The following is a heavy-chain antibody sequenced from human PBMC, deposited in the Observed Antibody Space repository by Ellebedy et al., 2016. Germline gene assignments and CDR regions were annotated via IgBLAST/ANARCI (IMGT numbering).Heavy chain of an antibody. CDR3: AKELDSGYDYPPHDAFDI. D-gene: IGHD5-12*01. J-gene: IGHJ3*02. Sequence: GGSLRLSCAASGFTFSSYAMSWVRQAPGKGLEWVSAISGSGGSTYYADSVKGRFTISRDNSKNTLYLQMNSLRAEDTAVYYCAKELDSGYDYPPHDAFDIWGQGTMVTVSS. CDR2: ISGSGGST. V-gene: IGHV3-23*01. CDR1: GFTFSSYA.